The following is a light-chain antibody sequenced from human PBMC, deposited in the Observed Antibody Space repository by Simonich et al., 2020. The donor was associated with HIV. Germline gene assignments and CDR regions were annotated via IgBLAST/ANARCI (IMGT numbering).Light chain of an antibody. J-gene: IGKJ1*01. CDR2: WAS. V-gene: IGKV4-1*01. CDR3: QQYYTPPWT. Sequence: DIVMTQSPDSLAVSLGERATINCKSSQSILFNSNNKNYLAWFKQKPGQPPNLLIYWASTRESGVPDRFSGSGSGTDFTLTISSLQAEDVAVYYCQQYYTPPWTFGQGTNVEIK. CDR1: QSILFNSNNKNY.